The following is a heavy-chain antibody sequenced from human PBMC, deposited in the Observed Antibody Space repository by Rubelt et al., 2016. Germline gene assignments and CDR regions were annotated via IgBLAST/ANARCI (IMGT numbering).Heavy chain of an antibody. CDR2: VYYSGST. CDR3: ARDPRAGTTSFDS. CDR1: GGSISSSSYY. V-gene: IGHV4-39*07. D-gene: IGHD1-7*01. J-gene: IGHJ4*02. Sequence: QLQLQESGPGLVKPSETLSLTCTVSGGSISSSSYYWGWIRQPPGKGLGWIGSVYYSGSTYYNPSLKSRVPTSADTSKNQFSLELSAVTAADTAVYYCARDPRAGTTSFDSWGQGTLVTVSS.